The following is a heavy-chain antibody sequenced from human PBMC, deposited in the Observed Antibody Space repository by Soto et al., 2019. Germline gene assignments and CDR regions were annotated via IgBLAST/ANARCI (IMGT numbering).Heavy chain of an antibody. D-gene: IGHD1-26*01. CDR2: IHSDGSST. V-gene: IGHV3-74*01. CDR3: ARGDRGAFDL. CDR1: GFTFSYYW. Sequence: EVQLVESGGGLVRPGGSLRLSCAASGFTFSYYWMHWVRQAPGKGLVWVSRIHSDGSSTTYADFVKGRFIISRDNARNTVDLKMNSVRVEDTAVYSCARGDRGAFDLWGQGTVVTVSS. J-gene: IGHJ3*01.